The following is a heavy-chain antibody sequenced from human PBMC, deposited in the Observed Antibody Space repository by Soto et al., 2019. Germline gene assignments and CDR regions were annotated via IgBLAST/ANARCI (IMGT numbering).Heavy chain of an antibody. CDR1: GYTFTSYA. D-gene: IGHD3-10*01. V-gene: IGHV1-3*01. J-gene: IGHJ3*02. CDR2: INAGNGNT. CDR3: ARDQRGNYYGSGSYRSFAFDI. Sequence: DSVKVSCKASGYTFTSYAMHWVRQAPGQRLEWMGWINAGNGNTKYSQKFQGRVTITRDTSASTAYMELSSLRSEDTAVYYCARDQRGNYYGSGSYRSFAFDIWGQGKMVTV.